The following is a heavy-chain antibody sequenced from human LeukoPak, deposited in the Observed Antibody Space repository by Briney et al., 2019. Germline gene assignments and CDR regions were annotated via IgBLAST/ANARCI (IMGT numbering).Heavy chain of an antibody. CDR3: ANDGIVLPAFDI. CDR2: IRYDGSNK. J-gene: IGHJ3*02. CDR1: GFTFSSYG. Sequence: GGSLRLSCAASGFTFSSYGMHWVRQAPGKGLEWVAFIRYDGSNKYYADSVKGRFTISRDNSKNTLYLQMNSLRAEDTAVYYCANDGIVLPAFDIWGQGTMVTVSS. V-gene: IGHV3-30*02. D-gene: IGHD5/OR15-5a*01.